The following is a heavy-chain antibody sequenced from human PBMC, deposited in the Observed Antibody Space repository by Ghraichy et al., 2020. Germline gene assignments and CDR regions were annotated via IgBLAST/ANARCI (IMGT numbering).Heavy chain of an antibody. CDR1: GGTFSSYA. CDR2: IIPILGIA. D-gene: IGHD6-6*01. V-gene: IGHV1-69*04. CDR3: AREIAADQTFDY. J-gene: IGHJ4*02. Sequence: SVKVSCKASGGTFSSYAISWVRQAPGQGLEWMGRIIPILGIANYAQKFQGRVTITADKSTSTAYMELSSLRSEDTAVYYCAREIAADQTFDYWGQGTLVTVSS.